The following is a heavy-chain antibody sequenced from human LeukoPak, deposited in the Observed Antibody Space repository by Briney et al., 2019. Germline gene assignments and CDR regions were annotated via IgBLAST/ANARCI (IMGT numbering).Heavy chain of an antibody. J-gene: IGHJ6*02. CDR3: ARDAPLRYFDYGMDV. V-gene: IGHV3-30-3*01. Sequence: SLRLSCAASGFTFSSYAMHWVRQAPGKGLEWVAVISYDGSNKYYADSVKGRFTISRDNSKNTLYLQMNSLRAEDTAVYYCARDAPLRYFDYGMDVWGQGTTVTVSS. CDR2: ISYDGSNK. CDR1: GFTFSSYA. D-gene: IGHD3-9*01.